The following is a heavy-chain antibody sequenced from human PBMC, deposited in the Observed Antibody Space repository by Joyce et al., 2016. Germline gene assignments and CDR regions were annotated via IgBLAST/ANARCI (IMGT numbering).Heavy chain of an antibody. V-gene: IGHV1-18*01. CDR2: ISAYNGNT. D-gene: IGHD3-22*01. CDR3: ARGPHITMIVVVIDAFDI. J-gene: IGHJ3*02. Sequence: QVQLVQSGAEVKKPGASVKVSCKASGYTFTSYGITWVRQAPGQGREWMGVISAYNGNTNYAQKIQGRVTMTTDTSTSTVYMELRSLTSDDTAVYYCARGPHITMIVVVIDAFDIWGQGTMVTVSS. CDR1: GYTFTSYG.